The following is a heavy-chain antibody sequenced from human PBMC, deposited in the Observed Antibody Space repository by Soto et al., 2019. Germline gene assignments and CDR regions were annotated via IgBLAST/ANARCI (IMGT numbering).Heavy chain of an antibody. CDR1: GGSISSGSYY. CDR2: IYYSGST. V-gene: IGHV4-39*01. J-gene: IGHJ4*02. D-gene: IGHD4-17*01. CDR3: ATFYGDYVSY. Sequence: SETLSLTCTVSGGSISSGSYYWGWIRQPPGKGLEWIGSIYYSGSTFYNPSLKSRVTISVDTSKNQFSLKLSSVTAADTAVYYCATFYGDYVSYWGQGTLVTVSS.